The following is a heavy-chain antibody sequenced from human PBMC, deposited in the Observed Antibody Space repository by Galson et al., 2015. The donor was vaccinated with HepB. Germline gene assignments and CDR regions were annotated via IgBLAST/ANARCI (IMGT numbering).Heavy chain of an antibody. Sequence: SLRLSCAASGFTFSSYAMHWVRQAPGKGLEYVSAISSNGGSTYYADSVKGRFTISRDNSKNTLYLQMSSLRAEDTAVYYCVKETDYGGPVLNFDYWGQGTLVTVSS. CDR2: ISSNGGST. V-gene: IGHV3-64D*06. CDR3: VKETDYGGPVLNFDY. CDR1: GFTFSSYA. J-gene: IGHJ4*02. D-gene: IGHD4-23*01.